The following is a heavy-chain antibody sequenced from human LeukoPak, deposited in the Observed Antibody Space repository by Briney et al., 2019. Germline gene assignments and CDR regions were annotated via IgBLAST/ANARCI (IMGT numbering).Heavy chain of an antibody. CDR1: GYTFTSYD. D-gene: IGHD1-26*01. CDR3: ARDGPLVGTTAPDY. V-gene: IGHV1-2*02. J-gene: IGHJ4*02. CDR2: INPNSGGT. Sequence: ASVKVSCKASGYTFTSYDINWVRQATGQGLEWMGWINPNSGGTNYAQKFQGRVTMTRDTSISTAYMELSRLRSDDTAVYYCARDGPLVGTTAPDYWGQGTLVTVSS.